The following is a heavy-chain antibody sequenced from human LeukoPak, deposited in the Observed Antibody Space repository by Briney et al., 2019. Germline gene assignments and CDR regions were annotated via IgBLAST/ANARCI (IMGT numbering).Heavy chain of an antibody. D-gene: IGHD3-3*02. V-gene: IGHV3-7*01. J-gene: IGHJ5*02. CDR1: GFSFSNYW. Sequence: GGSLRLSCAASGFSFSNYWMTWVRQAPGKGLEWVANIKQDGGEKYYVDSVKGRFTISRDNAKNSLYLQMNSLRAEDTAVYYCARDFESFSSNWFDPWGQGTLVTVSS. CDR2: IKQDGGEK. CDR3: ARDFESFSSNWFDP.